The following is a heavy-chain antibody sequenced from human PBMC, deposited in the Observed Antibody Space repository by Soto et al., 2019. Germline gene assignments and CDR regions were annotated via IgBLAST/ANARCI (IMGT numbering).Heavy chain of an antibody. V-gene: IGHV3-30*18. Sequence: LRPSRAAPGFTLSRNCIHWGRPGPGQGVEWVAVISYDGSNEYYADSVKGRFTISRDNSKNTLYLQMNRLRAEDTAVYYCANGHCSSTSCYITYGMDVWGQGTTVTVSS. CDR3: ANGHCSSTSCYITYGMDV. J-gene: IGHJ6*02. CDR1: GFTLSRNC. D-gene: IGHD2-2*01. CDR2: ISYDGSNE.